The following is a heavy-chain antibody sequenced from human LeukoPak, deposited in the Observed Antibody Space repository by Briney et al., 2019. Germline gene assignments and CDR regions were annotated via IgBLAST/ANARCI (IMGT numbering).Heavy chain of an antibody. D-gene: IGHD3-10*01. Sequence: ASVKVSCKASGYTFTSYYMHWVRQAPGQGLEWMGWINTNTGNPTYAQGFTGRFVFSLDTSVSTAYLQISSLKAEDTAMYYCARVGFPTYYYYMDVWGKGTTVTVSS. CDR2: INTNTGNP. V-gene: IGHV7-4-1*02. CDR1: GYTFTSYY. CDR3: ARVGFPTYYYYMDV. J-gene: IGHJ6*03.